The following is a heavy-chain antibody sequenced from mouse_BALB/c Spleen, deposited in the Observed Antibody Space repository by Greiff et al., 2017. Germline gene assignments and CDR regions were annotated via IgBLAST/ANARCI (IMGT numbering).Heavy chain of an antibody. CDR2: INPSSGYT. D-gene: IGHD1-1*01. CDR1: GYTFTSYT. V-gene: IGHV1-4*01. CDR3: ARIGGGPLLRAMDY. Sequence: QVQLQQSGAELARPGASVKMSCKASGYTFTSYTMHWVKQRPGQGLEWIGYINPSSGYTNYNQKFKDKATLTADKSSSTAYMQLSSLTSEDSAVYYCARIGGGPLLRAMDYWGQGTSVTVSS. J-gene: IGHJ4*01.